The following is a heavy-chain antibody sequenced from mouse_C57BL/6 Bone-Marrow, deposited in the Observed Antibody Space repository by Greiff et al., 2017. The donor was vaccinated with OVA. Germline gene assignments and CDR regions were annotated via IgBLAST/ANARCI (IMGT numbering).Heavy chain of an antibody. CDR2: IDPENGDT. D-gene: IGHD4-1*01. CDR3: TTGPNWGFAY. J-gene: IGHJ3*01. CDR1: GFNIKDDY. Sequence: EVQLQQSGAELVRPGASVKLSCTASGFNIKDDYMHWVKQRPEQGLEWIGWIDPENGDTEYASKFQGKATIKADKSSNTAYLQLSRLTSEYTAIYYCTTGPNWGFAYWGQGTLVTVSA. V-gene: IGHV14-4*01.